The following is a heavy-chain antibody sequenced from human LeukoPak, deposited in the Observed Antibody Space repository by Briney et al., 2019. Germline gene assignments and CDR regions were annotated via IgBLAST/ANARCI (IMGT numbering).Heavy chain of an antibody. CDR2: INSDGSST. CDR1: GFTFSSYW. Sequence: GGSLRLSCAASGFTFSSYWMHWVRQAPGKGLVWVSRINSDGSSTSYADSVKGRFTISRDNAKNTLYLQMNSLRAEDTAVYYCARDSYGDPSYYYYYGMDVWGQGTTVTVSS. CDR3: ARDSYGDPSYYYYYGMDV. J-gene: IGHJ6*02. V-gene: IGHV3-74*01. D-gene: IGHD4-17*01.